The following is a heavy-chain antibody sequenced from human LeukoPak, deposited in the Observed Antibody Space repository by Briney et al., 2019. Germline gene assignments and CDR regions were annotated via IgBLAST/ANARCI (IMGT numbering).Heavy chain of an antibody. J-gene: IGHJ4*02. CDR3: ASSGGYYYDSSGYPDY. V-gene: IGHV1-46*03. CDR2: INPSGGST. Sequence: GASVKVSCKASGYTFTSYYMHWVRQAPGQGLEWMGIINPSGGSTSYAQKFQGRVTMTRDTSTSTVYMELSSLRSEDMAVYYCASSGGYYYDSSGYPDYWGQGTLVTVSS. D-gene: IGHD3-22*01. CDR1: GYTFTSYY.